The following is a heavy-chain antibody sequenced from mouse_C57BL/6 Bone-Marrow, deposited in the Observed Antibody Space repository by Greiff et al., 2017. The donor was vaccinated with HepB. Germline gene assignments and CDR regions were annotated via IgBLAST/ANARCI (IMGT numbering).Heavy chain of an antibody. Sequence: VQLVESGAELVRPGTSVKVSCKASGYAFTNYLIEWVKQRPGQGLEWIGVINPGSGGTNYNEKFKGKATMTADKSAITAYMQLSSLTSEDSAVYFCAREGDGISYDYAMDYWGQGTSVTVSS. V-gene: IGHV1-54*01. CDR2: INPGSGGT. J-gene: IGHJ4*01. CDR3: AREGDGISYDYAMDY. D-gene: IGHD1-1*01. CDR1: GYAFTNYL.